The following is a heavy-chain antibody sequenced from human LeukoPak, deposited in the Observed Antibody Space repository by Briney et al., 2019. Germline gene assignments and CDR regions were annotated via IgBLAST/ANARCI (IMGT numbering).Heavy chain of an antibody. J-gene: IGHJ4*02. Sequence: GASVKVSCKASGYTFTSYGISWVRQAPGQGLEWMGWINPNSGGTNYAQKFQGRVTMTRDTSISTAYMELSRLRSDDTAVYYCARSLQWLLRYFDSWGQGTLVTVSS. V-gene: IGHV1-2*02. CDR2: INPNSGGT. CDR1: GYTFTSYG. CDR3: ARSLQWLLRYFDS. D-gene: IGHD6-19*01.